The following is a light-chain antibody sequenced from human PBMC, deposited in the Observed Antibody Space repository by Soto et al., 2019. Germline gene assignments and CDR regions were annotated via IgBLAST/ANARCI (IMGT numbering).Light chain of an antibody. CDR3: SSYAGSNIPYV. J-gene: IGLJ1*01. CDR2: EVS. CDR1: SSDVGGYNY. Sequence: QSVLTQPPSASGSPGQSVTISCTGTSSDVGGYNYVSWYQQHPGKAPKLMIYEVSERPSGVPDRFSGSKSGNTASLTVSGLQAEDEADYYCSSYAGSNIPYVFGTGTKVTVL. V-gene: IGLV2-8*01.